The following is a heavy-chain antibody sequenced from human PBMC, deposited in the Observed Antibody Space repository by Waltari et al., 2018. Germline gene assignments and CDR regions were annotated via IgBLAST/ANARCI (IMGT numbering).Heavy chain of an antibody. D-gene: IGHD4-4*01. CDR3: AGRNPTDSYYFDY. Sequence: QLQLQESGPGLVKPSENLSLTCTVSGGSISSSSYYWGWIRQPPGKGLEWFGSIYYSGSTYSNPSLKSRVTRSVDTSKNQFSLKLSSVTAADTAVYYCAGRNPTDSYYFDYWGQGTLVTVSS. J-gene: IGHJ4*02. V-gene: IGHV4-39*01. CDR2: IYYSGST. CDR1: GGSISSSSYY.